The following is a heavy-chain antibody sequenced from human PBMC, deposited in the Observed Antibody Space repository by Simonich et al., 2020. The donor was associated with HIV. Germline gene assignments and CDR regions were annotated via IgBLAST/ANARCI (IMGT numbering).Heavy chain of an antibody. D-gene: IGHD5-12*01. J-gene: IGHJ4*02. CDR1: GGSFSGYY. CDR3: ARRSGYDLDY. Sequence: QVHLQQWGAGLLKPSETLSLTCAVYGGSFSGYYWNWIRQPPGKGLAWIGESDHSKSTHDKPSLKSRVTISVDTSKNQFSLKLSSVTAADTAVYYCARRSGYDLDYWGQGTLVTVSS. V-gene: IGHV4-34*01. CDR2: SDHSKST.